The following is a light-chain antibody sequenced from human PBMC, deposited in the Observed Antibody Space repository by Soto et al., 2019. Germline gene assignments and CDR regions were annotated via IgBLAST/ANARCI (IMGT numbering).Light chain of an antibody. J-gene: IGKJ5*01. CDR1: QTVSSY. CDR2: DAS. CDR3: QQRATWPIT. V-gene: IGKV3-11*01. Sequence: EIVLTQSPATLSLSPGEGATLSCRASQTVSSYLAWYQQKPGQAPRLLIYDASNRATGIPARFSGSGSGTDFPPTISSLEPEDFVVYYCQQRATWPITFGQGTRLEIK.